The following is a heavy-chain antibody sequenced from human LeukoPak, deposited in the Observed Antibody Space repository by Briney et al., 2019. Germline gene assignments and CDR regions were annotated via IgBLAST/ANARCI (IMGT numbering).Heavy chain of an antibody. CDR2: ISAYNGNT. J-gene: IGHJ4*02. CDR3: ARGFLLDSSGWPVKGQRQYYFDY. V-gene: IGHV1-18*01. D-gene: IGHD6-19*01. Sequence: EASVKVSCKASGYTFTSYGISWVRQAPGQGLEWMGWISAYNGNTNYAQKLQGRVTMTTDTSTSTAYMELRSLRSDDTAVYYCARGFLLDSSGWPVKGQRQYYFDYWGQGTLVTVSS. CDR1: GYTFTSYG.